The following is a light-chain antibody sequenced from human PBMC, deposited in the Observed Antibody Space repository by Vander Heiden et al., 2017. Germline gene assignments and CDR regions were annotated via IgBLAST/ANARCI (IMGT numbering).Light chain of an antibody. CDR3: QQYNSYSRT. V-gene: IGKV1-5*01. CDR2: DAS. J-gene: IGKJ1*01. CDR1: QSISSW. Sequence: DIQMTQSPSTLSASVGDRVTITCRASQSISSWLAWYQQKPGKAPKLLIYDASSVESGVPSRFSGSGSGKEFTLTISSLQPDDFATYYCQQYNSYSRTFGQGTKVEIK.